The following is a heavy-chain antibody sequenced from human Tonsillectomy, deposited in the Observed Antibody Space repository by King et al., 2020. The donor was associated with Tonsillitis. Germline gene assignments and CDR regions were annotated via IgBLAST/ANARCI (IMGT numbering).Heavy chain of an antibody. Sequence: VQLVESGGGLVQPGRSLRLSCAASGFIFDDYAMHWVRQAPGKGLEWVSGISWNSGSIGYADSVKGRFTISRDNAKNSLYLQMNSLRAEDTALYYCAKDRGYSYGTTNFDYWGQGTLVTVSP. CDR2: ISWNSGSI. J-gene: IGHJ4*02. CDR1: GFIFDDYA. V-gene: IGHV3-9*01. D-gene: IGHD5-18*01. CDR3: AKDRGYSYGTTNFDY.